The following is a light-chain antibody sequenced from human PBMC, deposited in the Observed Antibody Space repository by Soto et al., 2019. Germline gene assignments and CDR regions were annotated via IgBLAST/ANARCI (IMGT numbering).Light chain of an antibody. J-gene: IGKJ1*01. CDR2: DVS. V-gene: IGKV1-5*01. Sequence: DLQLTHSTSTLSAPVGDSVAITFRASQNISTSLAWHQHQPEKAPKLLMFDVSNLESGVPSRCSGSGSGTEFTLAISSLHSDDFATYYCQQYDYSRTFGQGTKVDIK. CDR3: QQYDYSRT. CDR1: QNISTS.